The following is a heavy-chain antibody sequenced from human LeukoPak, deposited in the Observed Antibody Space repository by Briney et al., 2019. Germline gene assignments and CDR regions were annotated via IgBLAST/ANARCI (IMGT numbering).Heavy chain of an antibody. CDR3: ARLRSGWYQGRYYFDY. V-gene: IGHV4-39*07. CDR2: INHSGST. CDR1: GGSISSSSYY. J-gene: IGHJ4*02. Sequence: SETLSLTCTVSGGSISSSSYYWSWIRQPPGKGLEWIGEINHSGSTNYNPSLKSRVTISVDTSKNQFSLKLSSVTAADTAVYYCARLRSGWYQGRYYFDYWGQGTLVTVSS. D-gene: IGHD6-19*01.